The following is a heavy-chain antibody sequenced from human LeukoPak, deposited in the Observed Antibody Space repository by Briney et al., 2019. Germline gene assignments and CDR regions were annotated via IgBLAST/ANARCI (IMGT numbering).Heavy chain of an antibody. Sequence: GGSLRLSCAASGFTFSSYSMNWVRQAPGKGLEWVSSISSSSSYIYCADSVKGRFTISRDNAKNSLYLQMNSLRAEDTAVYYCARVTGRVDTAMVKSDYWGQGTLVTVSS. J-gene: IGHJ4*02. CDR2: ISSSSSYI. CDR3: ARVTGRVDTAMVKSDY. CDR1: GFTFSSYS. V-gene: IGHV3-21*01. D-gene: IGHD5-18*01.